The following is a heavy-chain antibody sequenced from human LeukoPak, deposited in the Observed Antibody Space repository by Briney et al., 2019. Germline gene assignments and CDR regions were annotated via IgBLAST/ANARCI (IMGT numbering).Heavy chain of an antibody. Sequence: SETLPLTCTVSGGSISSYYWSWIRQPPGKGLEWIGYIYYSGSTNYNPSLKSRVTISVDTSKNQFSLKLSSVTAADTAVYYCARLGYYYYMDVWGKGTTVTVSS. CDR3: ARLGYYYYMDV. CDR1: GGSISSYY. CDR2: IYYSGST. V-gene: IGHV4-59*01. J-gene: IGHJ6*03.